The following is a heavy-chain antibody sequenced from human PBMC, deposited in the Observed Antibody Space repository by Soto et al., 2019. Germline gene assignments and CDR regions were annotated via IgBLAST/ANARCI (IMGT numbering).Heavy chain of an antibody. J-gene: IGHJ6*02. V-gene: IGHV3-30*04. CDR2: ISSDGNDK. CDR3: AKEGVADKYYYYGMDV. D-gene: IGHD3-3*01. Sequence: QVQLVESGGGVVQPGRSLRLSCVASGFTFSSYPIHWVRQAPGKGLEWVTTISSDGNDKYYSDSVKGRFTTPRDKSKNTVYLQMNNLRVEDTAVYYCAKEGVADKYYYYGMDVWGQGTTVNVSS. CDR1: GFTFSSYP.